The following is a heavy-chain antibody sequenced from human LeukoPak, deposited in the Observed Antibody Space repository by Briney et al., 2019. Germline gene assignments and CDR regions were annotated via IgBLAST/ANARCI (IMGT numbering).Heavy chain of an antibody. CDR2: ISYDGSNK. CDR1: GFTFSSYA. J-gene: IGHJ6*02. D-gene: IGHD2-15*01. V-gene: IGHV3-30-3*01. Sequence: QPGRSLRLSCAASGFTFSSYAMHWVRQAPGKGLEWVAVISYDGSNKYYADSVKGRFTISRDNSKNTLYLQMNSLRAEDTAVYYCARPVPLIAASANYYYYYGMDVWGQGTTVTVSS. CDR3: ARPVPLIAASANYYYYYGMDV.